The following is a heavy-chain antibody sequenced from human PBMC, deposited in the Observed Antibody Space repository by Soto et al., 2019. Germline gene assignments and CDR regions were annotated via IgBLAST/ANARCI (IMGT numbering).Heavy chain of an antibody. V-gene: IGHV1-3*01. CDR1: GYTFTSYA. CDR3: ARDQAGITIFGVVSYYFDY. D-gene: IGHD3-3*01. J-gene: IGHJ4*02. Sequence: QVQLVQSGAEVKKPGASVKVSCKASGYTFTSYAMHWVRQAPGQRLEWMGWINAGNGNTKYSQKFQGRVTITRDTSASTAYMELSSLRSEDTAVYYCARDQAGITIFGVVSYYFDYWCQGTLVTVSS. CDR2: INAGNGNT.